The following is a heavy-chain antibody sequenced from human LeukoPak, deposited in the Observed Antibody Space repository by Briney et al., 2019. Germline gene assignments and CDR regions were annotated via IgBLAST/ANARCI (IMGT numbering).Heavy chain of an antibody. CDR1: GGTFSSYA. J-gene: IGHJ5*02. V-gene: IGHV1-69*13. CDR2: IIPIFGTA. Sequence: ASVKVSCKASGGTFSSYAISWVRQAPGQGLEWMGGIIPIFGTANYAQKFQGRVTITADESTSTAYMELSSLRSEDTAVYYCARGSVLRYFDWVNWFDPWGQGTLVTVSS. D-gene: IGHD3-9*01. CDR3: ARGSVLRYFDWVNWFDP.